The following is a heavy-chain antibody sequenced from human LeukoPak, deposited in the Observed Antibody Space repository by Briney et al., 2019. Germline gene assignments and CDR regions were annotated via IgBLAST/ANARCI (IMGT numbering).Heavy chain of an antibody. CDR1: GGTFSSYA. Sequence: ASVKVSCKASGGTFSSYAISWVRQAPGQGLEWMGGIIPIFGTANYVQKFQGRVTITTDESTRTAYMELSSRRSEDTAVYYCARSVDSLYAWFDPWGQGTLVTVSS. V-gene: IGHV1-69*05. J-gene: IGHJ5*02. D-gene: IGHD3-16*01. CDR2: IIPIFGTA. CDR3: ARSVDSLYAWFDP.